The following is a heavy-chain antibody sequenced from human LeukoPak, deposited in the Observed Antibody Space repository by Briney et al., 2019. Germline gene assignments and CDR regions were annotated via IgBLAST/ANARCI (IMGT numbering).Heavy chain of an antibody. D-gene: IGHD1-7*01. CDR3: ARARILKHITGTTPDAFDI. Sequence: ASVKVSCKASGGTFSSYAISWVRQAPGQGLEWMGGIIPIFGTANYAQKFQGRVTITTDESTSTAYMELSSLRSEDTAVYYCARARILKHITGTTPDAFDIWGQGTMVTVSS. CDR1: GGTFSSYA. V-gene: IGHV1-69*05. J-gene: IGHJ3*02. CDR2: IIPIFGTA.